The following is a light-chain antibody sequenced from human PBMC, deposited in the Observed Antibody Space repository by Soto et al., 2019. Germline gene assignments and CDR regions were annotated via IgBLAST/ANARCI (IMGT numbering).Light chain of an antibody. CDR2: EVS. CDR1: SSDVGAYNY. Sequence: QSALTQPASVSGSPGQSSTISCTGTSSDVGAYNYVSWYQQHPGKAPKLMIYEVSNRPSGVSDRFSGSKSGYTASLTISGLQAEDEADYYCSSYTTSSSWVFGGGTKLTVL. CDR3: SSYTTSSSWV. J-gene: IGLJ3*02. V-gene: IGLV2-14*01.